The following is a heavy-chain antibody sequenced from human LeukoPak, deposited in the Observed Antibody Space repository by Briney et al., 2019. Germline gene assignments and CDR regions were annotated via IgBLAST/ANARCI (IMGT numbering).Heavy chain of an antibody. V-gene: IGHV4-30-2*01. CDR2: IYHSGST. CDR1: GGSISSGGYY. D-gene: IGHD3-3*01. Sequence: PSETLSLTCTVSGGSISSGGYYWSWIRQPPGKGLEWIGYIYHSGSTYYNPSLKSRVIISVDRSKNQFSLKLSSVTAADTAVYYCARCITIFGVVSHSTFDYWGQGTLVTVSS. CDR3: ARCITIFGVVSHSTFDY. J-gene: IGHJ4*02.